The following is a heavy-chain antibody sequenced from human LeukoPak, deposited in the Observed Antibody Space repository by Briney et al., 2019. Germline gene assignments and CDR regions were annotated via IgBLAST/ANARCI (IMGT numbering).Heavy chain of an antibody. CDR1: GGTFSSYD. CDR3: ARVINSGYDTRGWFDS. V-gene: IGHV1-69*13. Sequence: ASVKVSCTASGGTFSSYDIRWVRQAPGQGLEWMGGIIPIFGTANYAQKFQGRVTITADESTTTAYMELSSLRSEDTAVYYCARVINSGYDTRGWFDSWGQGTLVTVSS. J-gene: IGHJ5*01. D-gene: IGHD5-12*01. CDR2: IIPIFGTA.